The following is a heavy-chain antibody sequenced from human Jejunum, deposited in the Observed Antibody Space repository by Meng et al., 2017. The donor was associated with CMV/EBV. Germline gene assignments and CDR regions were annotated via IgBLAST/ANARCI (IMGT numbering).Heavy chain of an antibody. J-gene: IGHJ4*02. D-gene: IGHD3-10*01. Sequence: EVQLVESGXGLIQPGGSLSLSCVASGFTVSSNYMTWVRQAPGKGLEWVSVIYGGITTYYTDSVKGRFTISRDNSKNTVYLQMNSLRAEDTAVYYCAKSYGSGSYGIFDYWGPGTLVTVSS. CDR2: IYGGITT. CDR3: AKSYGSGSYGIFDY. V-gene: IGHV3-53*01. CDR1: GFTVSSNY.